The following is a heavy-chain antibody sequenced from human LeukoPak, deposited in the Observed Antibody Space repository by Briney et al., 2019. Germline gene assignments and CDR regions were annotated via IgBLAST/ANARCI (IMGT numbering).Heavy chain of an antibody. CDR1: GFTFSSYG. Sequence: GGSLRLSCAASGFTFSSYGMHWVRQAPGKGLEWVAVIPYDGSNTYYADSVKGRFTISRDNSKNTLYLQMNSLRAEDSAVYYCAKNTKPTLVTPDFWGQGTLVTVSS. D-gene: IGHD4-23*01. J-gene: IGHJ4*02. CDR2: IPYDGSNT. V-gene: IGHV3-30*02. CDR3: AKNTKPTLVTPDF.